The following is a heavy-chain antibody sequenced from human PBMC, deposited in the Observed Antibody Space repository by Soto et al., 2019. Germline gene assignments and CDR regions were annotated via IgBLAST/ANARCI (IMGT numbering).Heavy chain of an antibody. CDR1: GDSVSSNSAA. CDR2: TYYRSKWYN. V-gene: IGHV6-1*01. Sequence: SQTLSLTCAISGDSVSSNSAAWNWIRQSPSRGLEWLGRTYYRSKWYNDYAVSVKSRITINPDTSKNQFSLQLNSVTPEDTAVYYCARYLAAQTGTTYYYYMDVWGKGTTVTVSS. CDR3: ARYLAAQTGTTYYYYMDV. J-gene: IGHJ6*03. D-gene: IGHD1-7*01.